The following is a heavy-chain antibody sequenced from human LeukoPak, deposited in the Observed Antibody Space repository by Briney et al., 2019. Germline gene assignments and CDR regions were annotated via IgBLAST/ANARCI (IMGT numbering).Heavy chain of an antibody. CDR1: GGSVSSGTYY. D-gene: IGHD3-9*01. J-gene: IGHJ4*02. V-gene: IGHV4-61*01. CDR2: ISYIGNT. Sequence: SETLSLTCTVSGGSVSSGTYYWSWIRQPPGKELEWIGYISYIGNTNYNPSLKSRVTISKDTSKNQFSLKLSSVTAADTAVYYCVREHDWGDFDYWGQGALVTVSS. CDR3: VREHDWGDFDY.